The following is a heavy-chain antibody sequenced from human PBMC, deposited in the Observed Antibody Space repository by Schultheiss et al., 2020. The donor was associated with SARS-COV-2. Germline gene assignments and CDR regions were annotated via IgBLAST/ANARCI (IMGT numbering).Heavy chain of an antibody. CDR2: TYYRSKWYN. Sequence: SQTLSLTCAISGDSVSSNSAAWNWIRQSPSRGLEWLGRTYYRSKWYNDYAVSVKSRITINPDTSKNQFSLQLNSVTPEDTAVYYCARGTPPFRGDRKDWFDPWGQGTLVTVSS. J-gene: IGHJ5*02. V-gene: IGHV6-1*01. CDR3: ARGTPPFRGDRKDWFDP. D-gene: IGHD3-10*01. CDR1: GDSVSSNSAA.